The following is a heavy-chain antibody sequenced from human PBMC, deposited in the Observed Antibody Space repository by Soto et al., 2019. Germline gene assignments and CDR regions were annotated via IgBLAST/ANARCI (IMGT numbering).Heavy chain of an antibody. CDR1: GGSISSGGYS. CDR3: ARVPDY. J-gene: IGHJ4*02. CDR2: IYHSVST. V-gene: IGHV4-30-2*01. Sequence: QLQLQESGSGLVKPSQTLSLTCAVSGGSISSGGYSWGWIRQPPGKGLEWIGYIYHSVSTYYNPTLMSRVTISVDRSKNQFSLKLSSVTAADTVVYFCARVPDYWGQGTLVTVSS.